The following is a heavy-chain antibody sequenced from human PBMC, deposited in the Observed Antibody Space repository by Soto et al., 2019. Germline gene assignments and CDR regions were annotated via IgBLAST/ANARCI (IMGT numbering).Heavy chain of an antibody. CDR2: VRGDNGHT. Sequence: QVQLVQSGAEVKKPGASVKVSCKASGYTFTTHGISWVRQVPGQGLEWMGWVRGDNGHTNDAQSLQGRGTMTTDTSTKIAYMELRSLRSDDTAVYYCARDLGYFRSGNCYRAWLARWGQGTLVPVSS. V-gene: IGHV1-18*01. CDR3: ARDLGYFRSGNCYRAWLAR. J-gene: IGHJ4*02. CDR1: GYTFTTHG. D-gene: IGHD1-26*01.